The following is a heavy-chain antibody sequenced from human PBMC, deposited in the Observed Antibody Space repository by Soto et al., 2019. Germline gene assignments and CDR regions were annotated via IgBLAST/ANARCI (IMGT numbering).Heavy chain of an antibody. D-gene: IGHD3-10*01. J-gene: IGHJ6*02. CDR1: GGTVSSYA. CDR3: ASRFGELLSYYGMDV. CDR2: IIPIFGTA. V-gene: IGHV1-69*13. Sequence: SVKVSCKASGGTVSSYAISWVRQAPGQGLEWMGGIIPIFGTANYAQKFQGRVTITADESTSTAYMELSSLRSEDTAVYYCASRFGELLSYYGMDVWGQGTTVTVSS.